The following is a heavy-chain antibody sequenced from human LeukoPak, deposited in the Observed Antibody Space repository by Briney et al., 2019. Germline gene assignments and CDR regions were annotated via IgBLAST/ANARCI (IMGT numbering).Heavy chain of an antibody. CDR2: IYPGDSDT. CDR3: ARQGAAGKYYYYYMDV. V-gene: IGHV5-51*01. J-gene: IGHJ6*03. D-gene: IGHD6-13*01. CDR1: GYSFTSYW. Sequence: GESLKISCKGSGYSFTSYWIGWVRQMPGKGLEWMGIIYPGDSDTRYSPSSQGQVTISADKSINTAYLEWSSLKASDTAIYYCARQGAAGKYYYYYMDVWGKGTTVTVSS.